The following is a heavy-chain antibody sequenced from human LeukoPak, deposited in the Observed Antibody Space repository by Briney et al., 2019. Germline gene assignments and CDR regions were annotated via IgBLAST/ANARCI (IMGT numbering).Heavy chain of an antibody. V-gene: IGHV1-69*06. J-gene: IGHJ6*03. CDR3: ARTAYSNYEYYMDV. Sequence: SVKVSCKASGGTFSSYAISWVRQAPGQGLEWMGGIIPIFGTANYAQKFQGRVTITADKSTSTVYMELSSLRSEDTAVYYCARTAYSNYEYYMDVWGKGTTVTVSS. CDR1: GGTFSSYA. D-gene: IGHD4-11*01. CDR2: IIPIFGTA.